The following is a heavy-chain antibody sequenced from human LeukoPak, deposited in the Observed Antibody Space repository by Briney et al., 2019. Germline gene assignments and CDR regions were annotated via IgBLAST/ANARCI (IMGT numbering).Heavy chain of an antibody. Sequence: SVKVSCKACGGTFSSYTIRWVRQAPGQGLEWMGRIIPILGIANYAQKFQGRVTITADKSTSTAYMELSSLRSEDTAVYYGASDRGDYGYGMDVWGQGTTVTVSS. CDR3: ASDRGDYGYGMDV. J-gene: IGHJ6*02. V-gene: IGHV1-69*02. CDR1: GGTFSSYT. D-gene: IGHD4-17*01. CDR2: IIPILGIA.